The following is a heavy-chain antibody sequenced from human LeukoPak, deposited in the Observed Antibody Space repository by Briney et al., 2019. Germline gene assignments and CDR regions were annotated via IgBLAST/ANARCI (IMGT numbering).Heavy chain of an antibody. D-gene: IGHD4-17*01. CDR3: ARGLSYGDYGHSDY. J-gene: IGHJ4*02. CDR1: GGSISSYY. V-gene: IGHV4-59*01. Sequence: SETLSLTCTVSGGSISSYYWSWIRQPPGKGLEWIGYIYYSGSTNYNPSLKSRVTISVDTSKNQFSLKLSSVTAADTAVYYCARGLSYGDYGHSDYWGQGTLVTVSS. CDR2: IYYSGST.